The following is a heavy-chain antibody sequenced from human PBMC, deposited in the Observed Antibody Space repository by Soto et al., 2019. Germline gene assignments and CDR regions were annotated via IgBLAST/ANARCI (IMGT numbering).Heavy chain of an antibody. CDR2: LNSDGSST. J-gene: IGHJ4*02. CDR1: GFTFSSYW. D-gene: IGHD6-19*01. Sequence: EVQLVESGGGLVQPGGSLRLSCAASGFTFSSYWMHWVRQAPGKGLEWVSRLNSDGSSTSYADSVKGRFTISRDNAKNTRYLQMNSLRAEDTAVYYCAVAVAGPTAIGYWGQGTLVTVSS. V-gene: IGHV3-74*01. CDR3: AVAVAGPTAIGY.